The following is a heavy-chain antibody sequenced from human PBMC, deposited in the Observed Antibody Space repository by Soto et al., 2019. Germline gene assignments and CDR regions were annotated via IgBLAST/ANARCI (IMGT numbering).Heavy chain of an antibody. CDR3: AKRRLNTITSLSDW. D-gene: IGHD3-16*02. V-gene: IGHV3-23*01. J-gene: IGHJ1*01. Sequence: PGGSLRLSCAASGFTFSSYAMSWIRQAPGKGLEWVSAISGSGGSTYYADSVKGRFTISRDNSKNTLYLQMNSLRAEDTAIYYCAKRRLNTITSLSDWWGQGVQVTVSS. CDR1: GFTFSSYA. CDR2: ISGSGGST.